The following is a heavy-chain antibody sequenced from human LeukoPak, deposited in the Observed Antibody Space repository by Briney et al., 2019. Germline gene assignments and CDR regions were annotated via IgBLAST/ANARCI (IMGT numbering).Heavy chain of an antibody. CDR2: INPNSGGT. Sequence: ASVKVSCKASGYTFTSYDINWVRQATGQGLEWMGWINPNSGGTNYAQKFQGRVTMTRDTSISTAYMELSRLRSDDTAVYYCARGSRRTLWTTEGMAVDYWGQGTLVTVSS. CDR3: ARGSRRTLWTTEGMAVDY. CDR1: GYTFTSYD. D-gene: IGHD4-11*01. V-gene: IGHV1-2*02. J-gene: IGHJ4*02.